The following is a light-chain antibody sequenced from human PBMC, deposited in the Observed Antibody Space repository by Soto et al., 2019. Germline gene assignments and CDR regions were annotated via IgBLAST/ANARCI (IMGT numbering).Light chain of an antibody. CDR1: NSDIGAYDY. J-gene: IGLJ1*01. V-gene: IGLV2-14*03. CDR3: LSHTTRRIYV. CDR2: NVN. Sequence: QSVLTRPASVSGSPGQSITVSCSGTNSDIGAYDYVSWYQQHPGKPPKLIIYNVNNRPSGVSFRFSGSKSANTASLTISGLQTEDEADYYCLSHTTRRIYVFGPGTKVTVL.